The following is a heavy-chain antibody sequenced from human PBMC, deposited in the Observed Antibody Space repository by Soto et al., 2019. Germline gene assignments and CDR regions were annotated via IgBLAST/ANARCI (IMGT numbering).Heavy chain of an antibody. CDR3: AGLCSSSSCRYSLDQSYCMDI. Sequence: SETLSLTCTVSGASMSSYYWSWIRRPPGQGLEWIGYIYYSGTTNYNPSLRSRVTISVDTSKHQFSLKLSSVSAADTAIYYCAGLCSSSSCRYSLDQSYCMDIWAKGTTVTVSS. CDR1: GASMSSYY. J-gene: IGHJ6*04. D-gene: IGHD2-2*01. CDR2: IYYSGTT. V-gene: IGHV4-59*01.